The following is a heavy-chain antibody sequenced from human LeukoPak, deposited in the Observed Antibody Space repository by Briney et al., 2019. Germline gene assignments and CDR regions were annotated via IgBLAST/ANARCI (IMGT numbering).Heavy chain of an antibody. CDR1: GGSISSYY. V-gene: IGHV4-59*01. CDR3: ARGMNSGWSYWFDP. Sequence: PSETLPLTCTVSGGSISSYYWSWIRQPPGKGLEWIGYIYYSGSTNYNPSLKSRVTISVDTSKNQFSLKLSSVTAADTAVYYCARGMNSGWSYWFDPWGQGTLVTVSS. CDR2: IYYSGST. J-gene: IGHJ5*02. D-gene: IGHD6-19*01.